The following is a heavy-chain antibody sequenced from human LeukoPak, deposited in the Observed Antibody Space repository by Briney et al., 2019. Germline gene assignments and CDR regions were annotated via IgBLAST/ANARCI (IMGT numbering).Heavy chain of an antibody. CDR3: ARGGVYYDFLSGYHDAFDI. CDR1: GYTFTSYD. V-gene: IGHV1-8*03. J-gene: IGHJ3*02. CDR2: MNANRGNT. Sequence: ASVKVSCKASGYTFTSYDINWVRQATGQGLEWMGWMNANRGNTGYAQKFQGRVTITRNTSISTASMELTSLRSEDTAVYYCARGGVYYDFLSGYHDAFDIWGQGTMVTVSS. D-gene: IGHD3-3*01.